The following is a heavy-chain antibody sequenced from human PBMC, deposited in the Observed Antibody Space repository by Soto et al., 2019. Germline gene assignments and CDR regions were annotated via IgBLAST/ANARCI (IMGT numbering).Heavy chain of an antibody. CDR1: GYGFTTYG. Sequence: QVHLVQSGAEVKKPGASVKVSCKGSGYGFTTYGITWVRQAPGQGLEWMAWISAHNGNTNYAQKLQGRVTVTRDTSTSTAYMGPRSLRSDDTAVDYCARVRYGDYWGQGALVTVSS. CDR3: ARVRYGDY. D-gene: IGHD1-1*01. J-gene: IGHJ4*02. CDR2: ISAHNGNT. V-gene: IGHV1-18*01.